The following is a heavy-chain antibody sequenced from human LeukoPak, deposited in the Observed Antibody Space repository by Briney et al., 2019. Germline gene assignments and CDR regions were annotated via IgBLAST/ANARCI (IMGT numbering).Heavy chain of an antibody. CDR2: ISWNSGSI. CDR3: AKDPDRSSWDYFDY. CDR1: GFTFSTYA. V-gene: IGHV3-9*01. Sequence: PGGSLRLSCAASGFTFSTYAMHWVRQAPGKGLEWVSGISWNSGSIGYADSVKGRFTISRDNAKNSLYLQMNSLRAEDTALYYCAKDPDRSSWDYFDYWGQGTLVTVST. D-gene: IGHD6-13*01. J-gene: IGHJ4*02.